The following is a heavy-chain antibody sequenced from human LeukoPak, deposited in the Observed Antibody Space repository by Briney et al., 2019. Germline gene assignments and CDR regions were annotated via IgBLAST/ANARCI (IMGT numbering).Heavy chain of an antibody. CDR2: ISGSGGST. D-gene: IGHD6-13*01. CDR3: AKVIHKSLAAAGVGCFDY. CDR1: GFTFSSYA. V-gene: IGHV3-23*01. J-gene: IGHJ4*02. Sequence: TGGSLRLSCAASGFTFSSYAMSWVRQAPGKGLEWVSAISGSGGSTYYADSVKGRFTISRDNSKNTLYLQMNSLRAEDTAVYYCAKVIHKSLAAAGVGCFDYWGQGTLVTVSS.